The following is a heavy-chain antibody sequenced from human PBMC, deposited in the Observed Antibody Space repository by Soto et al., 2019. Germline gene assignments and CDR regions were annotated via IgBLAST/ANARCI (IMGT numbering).Heavy chain of an antibody. CDR1: GYTFTSYD. V-gene: IGHV1-8*01. D-gene: IGHD3-10*01. Sequence: ASVKVSCKASGYTFTSYDINWVRQATGQGLEWMGWMNPNSGNTGYAQKFQGRVTMTRNTSISTAYMELSSLRSEDTAVYYCARGWPWTGGFYYYYGMDVWGQGTTVTVSS. J-gene: IGHJ6*02. CDR2: MNPNSGNT. CDR3: ARGWPWTGGFYYYYGMDV.